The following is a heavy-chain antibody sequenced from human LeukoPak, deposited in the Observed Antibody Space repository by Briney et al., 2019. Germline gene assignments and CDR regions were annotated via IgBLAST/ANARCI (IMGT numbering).Heavy chain of an antibody. J-gene: IGHJ4*02. Sequence: SETLSLTCTVSGGSISSYYWSWIRQPPGKGLEWIGYIYYSGSTNYNPSLKSRVTISVDTSKNQFSLKLSSVTAADTAVYYCARLGDIDYWGQGTLVTVSA. CDR2: IYYSGST. CDR3: ARLGDIDY. V-gene: IGHV4-59*08. CDR1: GGSISSYY. D-gene: IGHD2-21*01.